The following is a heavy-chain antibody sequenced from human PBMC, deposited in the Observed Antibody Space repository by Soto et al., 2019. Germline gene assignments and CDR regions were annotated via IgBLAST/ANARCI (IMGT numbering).Heavy chain of an antibody. V-gene: IGHV1-18*01. CDR2: ISAYNGNT. Sequence: APGQGLEWMGWISAYNGNTNYAQKLQGRVTMTTDTSTSTAYMELRSLRSGDTAVYYCATEKFGAGRVGVSYWGQGTQVTVSS. CDR3: ATEKFGAGRVGVSY. D-gene: IGHD3-10*01. J-gene: IGHJ4*02.